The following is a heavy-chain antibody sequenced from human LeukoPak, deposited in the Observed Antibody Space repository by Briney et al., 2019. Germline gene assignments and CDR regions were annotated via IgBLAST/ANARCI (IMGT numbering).Heavy chain of an antibody. V-gene: IGHV1-8*01. D-gene: IGHD5-24*01. CDR1: GYTFTTHD. Sequence: ASVKVSCRTSGYTFTTHDINWVRQATGQALEWMGWMKPKSGNTGYAQKFQGRVTMTRNTSISTAYMELSSLRSEDTAVCYCAWRDGYSFDFWGQGTLLTVSS. CDR2: MKPKSGNT. CDR3: AWRDGYSFDF. J-gene: IGHJ4*02.